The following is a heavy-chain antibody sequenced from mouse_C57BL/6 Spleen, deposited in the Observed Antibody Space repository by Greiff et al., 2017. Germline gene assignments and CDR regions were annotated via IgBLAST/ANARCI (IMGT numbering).Heavy chain of an antibody. CDR1: GYTFTSYW. CDR2: IDPSDSYT. J-gene: IGHJ3*01. D-gene: IGHD1-1*01. CDR3: AINYGGFAY. V-gene: IGHV1-69*01. Sequence: QVQLQQPGAELVMPGASVKLSCKASGYTFTSYWMHWVKQRPGQGLEWIGEIDPSDSYTNYNQKVKGKSTLTVDKSSSTAYMQLSSLTSEDSAVYYCAINYGGFAYWGQGTLVTVSA.